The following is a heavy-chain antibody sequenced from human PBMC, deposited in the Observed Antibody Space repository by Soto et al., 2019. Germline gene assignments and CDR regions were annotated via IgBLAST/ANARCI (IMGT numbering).Heavy chain of an antibody. CDR1: GFTFSSYG. CDR2: ISYDGSNK. J-gene: IGHJ4*02. D-gene: IGHD1-26*01. V-gene: IGHV3-30*18. CDR3: AKDRRSVGATPVPIV. Sequence: LRLSCAASGFTFSSYGMHCVRQAPVKGLEWVAVISYDGSNKYYADSVKGRFTISRDNSKNTLYLQMNSLRAEDTAVYYCAKDRRSVGATPVPIVWGQGTLVTVSS.